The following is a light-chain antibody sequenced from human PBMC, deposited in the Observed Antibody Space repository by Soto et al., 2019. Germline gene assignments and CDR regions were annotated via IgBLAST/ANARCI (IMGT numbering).Light chain of an antibody. CDR3: QHYNSYSGA. J-gene: IGKJ1*01. Sequence: DMQMTQSPSSLSASVGDRVTITCRASQTISSWLAWYQQKPGKAPKLLIYKASTLKSGVPSRFSGSGSGTEFTLTISSLQPDDFATYYCQHYNSYSGAFGQGTKVDIK. CDR2: KAS. CDR1: QTISSW. V-gene: IGKV1-5*03.